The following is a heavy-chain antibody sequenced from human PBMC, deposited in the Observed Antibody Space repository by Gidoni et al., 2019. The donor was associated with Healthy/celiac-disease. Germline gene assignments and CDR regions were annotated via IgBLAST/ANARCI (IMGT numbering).Heavy chain of an antibody. Sequence: EVQLVEAGGGLVKPGGSPRLSCAASGFTLSNDWMRWVRKAPGKGLEWVGRIKSKTDGVTTDYAAPVKGRFTISRYDSKNTLYLQMNSLKTEDTAVYYCTTDHFMTGLDIWGQGTMVTVSS. CDR2: IKSKTDGVTT. V-gene: IGHV3-15*01. D-gene: IGHD3-16*01. J-gene: IGHJ3*02. CDR3: TTDHFMTGLDI. CDR1: GFTLSNDW.